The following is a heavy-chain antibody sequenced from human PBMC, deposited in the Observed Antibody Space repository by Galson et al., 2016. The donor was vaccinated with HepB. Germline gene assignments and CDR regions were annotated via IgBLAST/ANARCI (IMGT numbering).Heavy chain of an antibody. CDR1: GFTFSDFS. V-gene: IGHV3-21*01. CDR3: ARDRSDDAFDI. CDR2: ISSGSDYI. Sequence: SLRLSCAASGFTFSDFSMNWVRQAPGKGLEWVSSISSGSDYIFYSDLVKGRFTIYRDNSKNSLYLHMHSLRAEDTVVYYCARDRSDDAFDIWGQGTMVTVSS. J-gene: IGHJ3*02.